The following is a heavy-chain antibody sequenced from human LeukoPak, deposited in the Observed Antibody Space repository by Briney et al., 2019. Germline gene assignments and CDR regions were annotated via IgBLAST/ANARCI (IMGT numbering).Heavy chain of an antibody. CDR1: GFTFSNVW. D-gene: IGHD1-26*01. V-gene: IGHV3-15*01. CDR2: IKSKTDGGTT. Sequence: GGSLRLSCAASGFTFSNVWMSWVRQAPGKGLEWVGRIKSKTDGGTTDYAAPVKGRFTISRDDSKNTLYLQINSLKTEDTAVYYCTTGGQIVGATGFDYWGQGTLVTVSS. J-gene: IGHJ4*02. CDR3: TTGGQIVGATGFDY.